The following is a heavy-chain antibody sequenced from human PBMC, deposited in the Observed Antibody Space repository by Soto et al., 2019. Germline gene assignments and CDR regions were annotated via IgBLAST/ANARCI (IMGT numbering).Heavy chain of an antibody. D-gene: IGHD3-10*01. J-gene: IGHJ6*02. CDR2: IYYSGST. CDR1: GGSISSGGYY. Sequence: QVQLQESGPGLVKPSQTLSLTCTVSGGSISSGGYYWSWIRQPPGKGLEWIGYIYYSGSTDSNPYLKSRVTTSIDTSKNQFSLRLSSVTAADTAVYYCARGGYYFYYGMDVWGQGTTVTVSS. CDR3: ARGGYYFYYGMDV. V-gene: IGHV4-31*03.